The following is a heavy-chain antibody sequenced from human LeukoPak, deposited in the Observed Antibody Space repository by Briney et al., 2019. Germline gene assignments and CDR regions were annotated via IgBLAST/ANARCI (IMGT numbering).Heavy chain of an antibody. CDR3: AKRGSLWDLDY. V-gene: IGHV3-33*06. Sequence: PGTALRLSCVASGFTFSSYAMHWVRQAPGKGLEWVAVIRYDGSNKKYADSVKGRFTISRDNSKNTLYLQMNSLSPEDTAVYYCAKRGSLWDLDYWGQGTLVTVPS. D-gene: IGHD1-26*01. J-gene: IGHJ4*02. CDR1: GFTFSSYA. CDR2: IRYDGSNK.